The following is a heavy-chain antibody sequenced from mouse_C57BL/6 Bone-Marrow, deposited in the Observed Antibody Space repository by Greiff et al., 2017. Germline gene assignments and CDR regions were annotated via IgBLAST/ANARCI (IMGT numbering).Heavy chain of an antibody. CDR3: ARVYYYGSSLAMDY. Sequence: EVQLQQSVAELVRPGASVKLSCTASGFNIKNTYMHWVKQRPEQGLEWIGRIDPANGNTKYAPKFQGKATLTSDTSSNTAYLQLSSLTSEDTAIYYCARVYYYGSSLAMDYWGQGTSVTVSS. V-gene: IGHV14-3*01. CDR1: GFNIKNTY. D-gene: IGHD1-1*01. CDR2: IDPANGNT. J-gene: IGHJ4*01.